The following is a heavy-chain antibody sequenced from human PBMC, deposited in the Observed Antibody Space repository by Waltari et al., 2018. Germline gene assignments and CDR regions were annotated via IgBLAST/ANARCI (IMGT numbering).Heavy chain of an antibody. CDR2: ISSGASTI. V-gene: IGHV3-48*03. J-gene: IGHJ4*02. CDR1: GFTFRNYE. CDR3: ARGEGGANEY. D-gene: IGHD1-26*01. Sequence: EVRLVESGGGLVQPGGSLRLLCAASGFTFRNYELNWVRQAPGKGLEWLSYISSGASTIYYADSVKGRFTISRDNTKNSVYLQMDSLRAEDTAIYYCARGEGGANEYWGQGTLVTVS.